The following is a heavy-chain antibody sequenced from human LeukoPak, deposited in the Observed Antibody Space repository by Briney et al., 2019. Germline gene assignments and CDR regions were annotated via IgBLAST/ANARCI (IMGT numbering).Heavy chain of an antibody. CDR1: GGSISSYY. CDR3: ARHSDYYYGSGTTDY. Sequence: SETLSLTCTVSGGSISSYYWSWIRQPPGKGLEWLGYIYYSGSTNYNPSLKSRVTISVDTSKNQFSLKLSSVTAADTAVYYCARHSDYYYGSGTTDYWGQGTLVTVSS. D-gene: IGHD3-10*01. CDR2: IYYSGST. V-gene: IGHV4-59*08. J-gene: IGHJ4*02.